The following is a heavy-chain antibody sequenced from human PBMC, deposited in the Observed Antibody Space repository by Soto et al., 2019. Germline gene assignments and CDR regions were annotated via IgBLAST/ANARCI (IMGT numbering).Heavy chain of an antibody. Sequence: GGSLRLSCAASGFTSSNYAMTWVRQAPEKGLEWVSGISETGGSIFYADSVRGRFTISRDNSKSTLYLQMSSLRAEDTAVYYCAKGGRRRGSYPPLDFWGQGTVVTVSS. D-gene: IGHD3-16*02. CDR2: ISETGGSI. V-gene: IGHV3-23*01. CDR1: GFTSSNYA. CDR3: AKGGRRRGSYPPLDF. J-gene: IGHJ4*02.